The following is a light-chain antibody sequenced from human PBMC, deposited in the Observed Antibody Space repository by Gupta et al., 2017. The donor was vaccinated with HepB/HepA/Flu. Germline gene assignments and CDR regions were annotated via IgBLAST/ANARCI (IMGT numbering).Light chain of an antibody. CDR1: KLGDKY. CDR3: QAWDSSTAVV. V-gene: IGLV3-1*01. Sequence: SYELTQPPSVSVSPGQTASITCSGDKLGDKYACWYQQKPGRPPVLVIYQDSKRPSGIPERFSGSNSGNTATLTISGTQAMDEADYYCQAWDSSTAVVFGGGTKLTVL. J-gene: IGLJ2*01. CDR2: QDS.